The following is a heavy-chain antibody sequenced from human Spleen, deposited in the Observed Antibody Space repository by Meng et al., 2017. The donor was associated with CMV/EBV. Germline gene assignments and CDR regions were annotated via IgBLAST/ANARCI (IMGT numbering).Heavy chain of an antibody. D-gene: IGHD5-18*01. J-gene: IGHJ3*02. CDR3: ARRDTADDTFDI. CDR2: IYYNGDT. Sequence: SETLSLTCTVSGGSISSSSYYWGWIRQPPGKGLEWIGSIYYNGDTDYNPSPKSRVTISVDTSKNQFSLKLSSVTAADTAVYYCARRDTADDTFDIWGQGTMVTVSS. V-gene: IGHV4-39*01. CDR1: GGSISSSSYY.